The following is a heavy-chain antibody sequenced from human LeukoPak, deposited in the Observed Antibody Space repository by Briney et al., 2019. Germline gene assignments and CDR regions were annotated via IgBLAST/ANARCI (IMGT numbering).Heavy chain of an antibody. D-gene: IGHD6-13*01. Sequence: GGSLRLSCAASGFTFGSYSMNWVRQAPGKGLEWVSSISSSSSYIYYADSVKGRFTISRDNAKNSLYLQMNSLRAEDTAVYYCARVAAGSSWYPFDYWGQGTLVTVSS. J-gene: IGHJ4*02. CDR1: GFTFGSYS. CDR2: ISSSSSYI. V-gene: IGHV3-21*01. CDR3: ARVAAGSSWYPFDY.